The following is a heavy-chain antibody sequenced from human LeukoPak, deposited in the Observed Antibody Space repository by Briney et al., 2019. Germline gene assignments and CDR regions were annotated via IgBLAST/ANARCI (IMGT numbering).Heavy chain of an antibody. Sequence: GSLRLSCAASGFTFSSYNMNWVRQAPGKGLEWVSSISTSSSYIYYADSVKGRFTISRDNAKNSLYLQMNSLRAEDTAVYYCARVDCSSTSCYTGAFDIWGQGTMVTVSS. J-gene: IGHJ3*02. D-gene: IGHD2-2*02. CDR1: GFTFSSYN. V-gene: IGHV3-21*01. CDR3: ARVDCSSTSCYTGAFDI. CDR2: ISTSSSYI.